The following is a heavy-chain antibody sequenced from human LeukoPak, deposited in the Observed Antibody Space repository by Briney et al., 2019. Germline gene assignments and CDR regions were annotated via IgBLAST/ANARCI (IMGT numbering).Heavy chain of an antibody. CDR2: IHHSGST. D-gene: IGHD3-16*01. Sequence: KPSGTLSLTCAVSGGSMSTNTWWSWVRQSPGKGLEWIGEIHHSGSTNYNPSLKSRVTVSLDKSKNQFSLNLISVTAADTAMYYCARAYDDAWGQGKMVTVSS. J-gene: IGHJ3*01. CDR1: GGSMSTNTW. CDR3: ARAYDDA. V-gene: IGHV4-4*02.